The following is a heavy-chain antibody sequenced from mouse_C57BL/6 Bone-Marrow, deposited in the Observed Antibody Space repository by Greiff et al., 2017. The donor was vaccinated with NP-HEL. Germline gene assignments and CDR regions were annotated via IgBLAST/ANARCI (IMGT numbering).Heavy chain of an antibody. D-gene: IGHD1-1*01. CDR3: ARRQGSIYYYGSSPFAY. CDR2: ISSGGSYT. CDR1: GFTFSSYG. Sequence: EVQRVESGGDLVKPGGSLKLSCAASGFTFSSYGMSWVRQTPDKRLEWVATISSGGSYTSYPDSVKGRFTISRDNAKNTLYLQMSSLKSEDTAMYYCARRQGSIYYYGSSPFAYWGQGTLVTVSA. J-gene: IGHJ3*01. V-gene: IGHV5-6*01.